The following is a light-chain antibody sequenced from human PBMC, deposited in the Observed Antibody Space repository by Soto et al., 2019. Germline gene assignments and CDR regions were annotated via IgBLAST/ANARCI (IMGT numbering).Light chain of an antibody. CDR1: SSDVGGYNF. CDR2: EVT. J-gene: IGLJ2*01. V-gene: IGLV2-8*01. Sequence: QSALTQPPSASGSPGQSVTISCTGTSSDVGGYNFVSWYQHHPGKAPKLMIYEVTKRPSGVPDRFSGSKSGNTASLTVSGLQAEDEADYFCSSYAGRNNLVFGGGTKLTVL. CDR3: SSYAGRNNLV.